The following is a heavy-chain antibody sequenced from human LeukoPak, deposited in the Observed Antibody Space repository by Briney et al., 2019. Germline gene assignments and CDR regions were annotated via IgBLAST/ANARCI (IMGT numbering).Heavy chain of an antibody. V-gene: IGHV3-23*01. CDR2: IVGNGGGI. CDR3: AKDRNPDGKYSIDF. CDR1: GFAFSTYA. Sequence: GGSLRLSCAASGFAFSTYAMNWVRQAPGKGLEWVSVIVGNGGGIFYADSVRGRFSISRDNARSTLFLQMNSLRVEDTAVYYCAKDRNPDGKYSIDFWGQGTLVTVSS. D-gene: IGHD5-24*01. J-gene: IGHJ4*02.